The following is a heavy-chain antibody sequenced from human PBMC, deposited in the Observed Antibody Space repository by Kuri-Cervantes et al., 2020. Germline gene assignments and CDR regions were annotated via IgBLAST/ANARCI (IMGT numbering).Heavy chain of an antibody. D-gene: IGHD5-24*01. CDR2: ISGSGGNT. Sequence: ETLSLTCAASGFTFSSYSMNWVRQAPGKGLEWVSAISGSGGNTYYAESVKGRFTISRGNSKNTLYVQMNSLRAEDTAIYYCAKDHQSSTNNYDYMDVWGKGTTVTVSS. CDR3: AKDHQSSTNNYDYMDV. CDR1: GFTFSSYS. J-gene: IGHJ6*03. V-gene: IGHV3-23*01.